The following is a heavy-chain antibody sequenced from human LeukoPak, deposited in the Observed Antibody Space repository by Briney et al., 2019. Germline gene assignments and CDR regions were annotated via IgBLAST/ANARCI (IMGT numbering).Heavy chain of an antibody. J-gene: IGHJ4*02. D-gene: IGHD3-22*01. CDR3: ARESESYDSSGSTFDY. V-gene: IGHV3-21*01. CDR1: GFSFSSTS. Sequence: GGSLRLSCGTSGFSFSSTSLNWVRQAPGKGLQYVSSIDTSSYTYYADSVKGRFTISRDNAKNSLYLQMNSLRAEDTAVYYCARESESYDSSGSTFDYWGQGTLVTVSS. CDR2: IDTSSYT.